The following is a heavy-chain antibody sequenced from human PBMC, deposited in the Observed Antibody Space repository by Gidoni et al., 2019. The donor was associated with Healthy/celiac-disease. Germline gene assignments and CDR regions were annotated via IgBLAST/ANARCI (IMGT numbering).Heavy chain of an antibody. CDR2: IDPSDSYT. CDR1: GYRFTRYW. J-gene: IGHJ4*02. D-gene: IGHD3-22*01. Sequence: DVQLVQSGAEVTKPGESLRISCKGSGYRFTRYWISWVRQMPGKGLEWMGRIDPSDSYTNYSPSFQGHVTISADKSISTAYLQWSSLKASDTAMYYCASDYYYDSSGYYPLGDWGQGTLVTVSS. V-gene: IGHV5-10-1*01. CDR3: ASDYYYDSSGYYPLGD.